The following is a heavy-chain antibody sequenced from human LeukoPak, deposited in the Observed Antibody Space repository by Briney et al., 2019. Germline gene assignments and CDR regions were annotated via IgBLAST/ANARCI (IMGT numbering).Heavy chain of an antibody. J-gene: IGHJ6*03. V-gene: IGHV1-2*02. CDR1: GYTFTGYY. D-gene: IGHD3-9*01. CDR2: INPNSGGT. CDR3: ARGDRLTGYYYYYYMDV. Sequence: ASVKVSCKASGYTFTGYYMHWVRQAPGQGLEWMGWINPNSGGTNYAQKFQGRVTMTRDTPISTAYMELSRLRSDDTAVYYCARGDRLTGYYYYYYMDVWGKGTTVTVSS.